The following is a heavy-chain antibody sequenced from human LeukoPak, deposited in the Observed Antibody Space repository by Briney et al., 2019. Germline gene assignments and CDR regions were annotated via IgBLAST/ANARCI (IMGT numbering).Heavy chain of an antibody. CDR2: IYPGDSDT. Sequence: GSLKISCKGSGYSFTSYWIGWVRQMPGKGLKWMGIIYPGDSDTRYSPSFQGQVTISADKSIRTAYLQWSSLKASDTAMYYCARLDSYYYDSSGYYSSAFDIWGQGTMVTVSS. V-gene: IGHV5-51*01. CDR3: ARLDSYYYDSSGYYSSAFDI. CDR1: GYSFTSYW. J-gene: IGHJ3*02. D-gene: IGHD3-22*01.